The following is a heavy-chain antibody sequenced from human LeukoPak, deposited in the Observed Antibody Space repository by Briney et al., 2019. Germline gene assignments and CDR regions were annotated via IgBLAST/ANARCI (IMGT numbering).Heavy chain of an antibody. CDR2: IYPGDSDT. V-gene: IGHV5-51*01. J-gene: IGHJ3*02. D-gene: IGHD3-10*01. CDR3: ARLRNYYGSGSPFGAFDI. Sequence: GGSLRLSCAASGFTFTSYWIGWVRQMPGKGLEWMGIIYPGDSDTRYSPSFQGQVTISADKSISTAYLQWSSLKASDTAMYYCARLRNYYGSGSPFGAFDIWGQGTMVTVSS. CDR1: GFTFTSYW.